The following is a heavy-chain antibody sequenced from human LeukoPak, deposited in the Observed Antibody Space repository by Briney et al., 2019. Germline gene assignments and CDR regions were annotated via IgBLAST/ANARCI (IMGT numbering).Heavy chain of an antibody. CDR1: GYTFTSYF. Sequence: ASVKVSCKASGYTFTSYFLHWVRQAPGQGLEWLGIINPTSGGTTYAQKFLGRVTVTRDGSTSTVYMELNSLRSEDTAVYYCARDGGYSSGYYRGLYWGQGTLVTVSS. CDR2: INPTSGGT. J-gene: IGHJ4*02. V-gene: IGHV1-46*01. D-gene: IGHD6-19*01. CDR3: ARDGGYSSGYYRGLY.